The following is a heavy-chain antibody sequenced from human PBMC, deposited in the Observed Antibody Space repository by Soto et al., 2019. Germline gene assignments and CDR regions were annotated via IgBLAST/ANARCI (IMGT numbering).Heavy chain of an antibody. Sequence: ASVKVSCKASGYTFTGYYMHCVRQAPGQVLEWMGWINPNSGGTNYAQKFQGRVTMTRDTSISTAYMELSRLRSEDTAVYYCARVILDIVVVPAAMDPWGQGTLVTVSS. CDR1: GYTFTGYY. CDR3: ARVILDIVVVPAAMDP. CDR2: INPNSGGT. V-gene: IGHV1-2*02. J-gene: IGHJ5*02. D-gene: IGHD2-2*01.